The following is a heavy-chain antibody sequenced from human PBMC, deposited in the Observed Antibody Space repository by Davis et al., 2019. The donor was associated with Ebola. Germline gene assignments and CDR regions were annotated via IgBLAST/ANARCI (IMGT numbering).Heavy chain of an antibody. CDR2: IFYSGST. J-gene: IGHJ6*02. V-gene: IGHV4-59*12. CDR1: GGSISNYY. Sequence: PSETLSLTCTVSGGSISNYYWTWIRQPPGKGLEWIGYIFYSGSTSYNPSLKSRVTMSVDTSKNQFSLKLSSVTAADTAVYYCAREGNYYYNAMDVWGQGTTITVSS. CDR3: AREGNYYYNAMDV.